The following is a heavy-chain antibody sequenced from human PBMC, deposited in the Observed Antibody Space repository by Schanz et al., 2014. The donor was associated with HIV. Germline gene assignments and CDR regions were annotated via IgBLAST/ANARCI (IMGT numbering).Heavy chain of an antibody. CDR2: SKNKANGYIR. CDR3: ARWRSGAPSN. D-gene: IGHD3-10*01. Sequence: EVHLVESGGGLVQPGGSLRLSCAASGFTFSDHYMDWVRQAPGKGLEWVGRSKNKANGYIREYTASVKGRFTISRDDSRNSLYLQMNSLKTEDTAVYFCARWRSGAPSNWGQGTLVTVSS. J-gene: IGHJ4*02. CDR1: GFTFSDHY. V-gene: IGHV3-72*01.